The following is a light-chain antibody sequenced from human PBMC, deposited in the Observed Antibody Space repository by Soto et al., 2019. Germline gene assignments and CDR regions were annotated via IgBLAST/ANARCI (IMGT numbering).Light chain of an antibody. Sequence: QPVLTQPASVSGSPGQSITISCTGTSSDVGGYNYVSWYQQHPGKAPKLMIYEVSNRPSGVSNRFSGSKSGNTASLTISGLQAEDEADYYCSSYTSSSTWVFGGGTQLTVL. CDR3: SSYTSSSTWV. CDR1: SSDVGGYNY. CDR2: EVS. V-gene: IGLV2-14*01. J-gene: IGLJ7*01.